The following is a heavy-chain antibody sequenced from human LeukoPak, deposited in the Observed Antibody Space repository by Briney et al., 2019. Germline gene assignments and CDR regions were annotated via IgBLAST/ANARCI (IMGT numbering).Heavy chain of an antibody. V-gene: IGHV1-2*02. CDR3: ARGGSAGTSYYYYYMDV. CDR2: INPNSGGT. D-gene: IGHD6-19*01. Sequence: ASVKVSCKASGYTFTGYYMHWGRQAPGQGLEWMGWINPNSGGTNYAQKFQGRVTMTRDTSISTAYMELSRLRSDDTAVYYCARGGSAGTSYYYYYMDVWGKGTTVTVSS. CDR1: GYTFTGYY. J-gene: IGHJ6*03.